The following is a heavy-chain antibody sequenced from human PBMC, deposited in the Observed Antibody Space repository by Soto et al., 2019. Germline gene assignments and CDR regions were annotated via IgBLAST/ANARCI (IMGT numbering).Heavy chain of an antibody. CDR2: IKKDGSEK. CDR3: AREIWGPEY. J-gene: IGHJ4*02. Sequence: PGGSLRLSCAASGFTFTNTWMTGVRQAPGRGLEWVANIKKDGSEKHYVDSVKGRFTISRDNAKNSLYLQINSLRAEDTAVYYCAREIWGPEYWGQGTRVTVSS. D-gene: IGHD7-27*01. V-gene: IGHV3-7*03. CDR1: GFTFTNTW.